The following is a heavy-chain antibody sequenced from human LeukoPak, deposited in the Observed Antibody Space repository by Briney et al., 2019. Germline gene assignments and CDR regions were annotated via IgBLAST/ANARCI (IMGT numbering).Heavy chain of an antibody. V-gene: IGHV3-7*01. CDR3: ATDRGWRTSGYYLYYFEY. Sequence: GGSLRLSCAASGSVFRNYFMSWVRQAPGKGLEWVASIKNDGSERYYVDSVRGRYTISRDNTKNSLFLQMSSLRAEDTAVYYCATDRGWRTSGYYLYYFEYWGQGTLVTFSS. CDR1: GSVFRNYF. D-gene: IGHD3-3*01. CDR2: IKNDGSER. J-gene: IGHJ4*02.